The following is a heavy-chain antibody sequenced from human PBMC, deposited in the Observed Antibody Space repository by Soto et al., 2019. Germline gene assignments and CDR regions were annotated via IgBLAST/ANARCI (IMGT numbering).Heavy chain of an antibody. Sequence: QVQLQQWGAGLLKPSETLSLTCAVYGGSFSGYYWSWIRQPPGKGLEWIGEINHSGSTNYNPSLKSRVTISVATSKNRFALKLSSVTAADTAVYYCARGEVGATNVYFDYWGHGTLVAVSS. J-gene: IGHJ4*01. D-gene: IGHD1-26*01. CDR1: GGSFSGYY. CDR3: ARGEVGATNVYFDY. V-gene: IGHV4-34*01. CDR2: INHSGST.